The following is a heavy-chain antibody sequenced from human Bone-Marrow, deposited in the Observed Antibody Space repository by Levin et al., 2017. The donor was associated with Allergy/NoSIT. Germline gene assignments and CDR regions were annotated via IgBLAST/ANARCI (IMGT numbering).Heavy chain of an antibody. CDR3: ARVVAAINYYGMDV. CDR1: GFTFTRYW. J-gene: IGHJ6*02. V-gene: IGHV3-74*01. D-gene: IGHD5-12*01. Sequence: GESLKISCAAPGFTFTRYWMHWVRQAPGKGLVWVSHINSDGSRTTYADSVKGRFTISRDNAKKTLYLRMDSLRVEDTAVYYCARVVAAINYYGMDVWGQGTTVTVSS. CDR2: INSDGSRT.